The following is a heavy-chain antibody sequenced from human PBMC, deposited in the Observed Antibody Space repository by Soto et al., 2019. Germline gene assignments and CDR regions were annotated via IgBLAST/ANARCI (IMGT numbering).Heavy chain of an antibody. CDR3: VMRGYSYGRIFDY. CDR2: INPSGGST. D-gene: IGHD5-18*01. V-gene: IGHV1-46*01. CDR1: GYTFTSYY. J-gene: IGHJ4*02. Sequence: ASVKVSCKASGYTFTSYYMHWVRQAPGQGLEWMGIINPSGGSTSYAQKFQGRVTMTRDTSTSTVYMELSSLRSEDTAVYYRVMRGYSYGRIFDYWGQGTLVTVSS.